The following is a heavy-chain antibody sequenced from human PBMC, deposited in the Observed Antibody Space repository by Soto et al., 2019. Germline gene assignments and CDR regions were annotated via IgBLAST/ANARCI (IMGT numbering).Heavy chain of an antibody. CDR3: ARASSSGWGLDAFDI. D-gene: IGHD6-19*01. CDR2: ISAYNGNT. J-gene: IGHJ3*02. V-gene: IGHV1-18*04. CDR1: GYTFTSYG. Sequence: ASVKVSCKASGYTFTSYGISWVRQAPGQGLEWMGWISAYNGNTNYAQKLQGRVTMTTDTSTSTAYMELRSLRSDDTAVYYCARASSSGWGLDAFDIWGQGTMVNVXS.